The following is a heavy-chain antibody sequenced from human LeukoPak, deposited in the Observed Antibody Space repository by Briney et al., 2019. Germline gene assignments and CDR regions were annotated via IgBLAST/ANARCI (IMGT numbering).Heavy chain of an antibody. CDR2: IYTSGST. CDR1: GGSISSGSYY. J-gene: IGHJ4*02. D-gene: IGHD3-10*01. CDR3: ARGYGSGSPSAYYFDY. V-gene: IGHV4-61*02. Sequence: SETLSLTCTVSGGSISSGSYYWSWIRQPAGKGLEWIGRIYTSGSTNYNPSLKSRATISVDTSKNQFSLKLSSVTAADTAVYYCARGYGSGSPSAYYFDYWGQGTLVTVSS.